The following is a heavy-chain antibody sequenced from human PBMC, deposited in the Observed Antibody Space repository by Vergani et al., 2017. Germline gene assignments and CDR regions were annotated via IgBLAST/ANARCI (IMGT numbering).Heavy chain of an antibody. CDR3: AGTGYSNGWSDY. CDR1: RSTFKTYG. V-gene: IGHV3-30*02. D-gene: IGHD6-19*01. CDR2: IRYDGSNK. J-gene: IGHJ4*02. Sequence: VQLVESGGGIVQPGRSLTLSCVASRSTFKTYGMHWVRQAPGKGLEWVAFIRYDGSNKYYADSVKGRFTISRDNSKNTLFLQMNSLRAEDTAVYYCAGTGYSNGWSDYWGQGTLVTVSS.